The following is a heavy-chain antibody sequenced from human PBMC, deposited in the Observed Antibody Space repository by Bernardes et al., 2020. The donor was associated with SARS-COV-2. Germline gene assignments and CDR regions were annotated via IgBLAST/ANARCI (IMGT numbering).Heavy chain of an antibody. Sequence: SGPTLVKPTQTLTLTCTFSGFSLSTTAVGVDWIRQPPGKALEWLALIYWDDDKRYSPSLKSRLTITKDTSKNQVVLTMTNMDPVDTGTYYCAYGEPTRGPNPGITYYFEYWGQGTLVTVYS. V-gene: IGHV2-5*02. CDR1: GFSLSTTAVG. CDR3: AYGEPTRGPNPGITYYFEY. J-gene: IGHJ4*02. D-gene: IGHD1-20*01. CDR2: IYWDDDK.